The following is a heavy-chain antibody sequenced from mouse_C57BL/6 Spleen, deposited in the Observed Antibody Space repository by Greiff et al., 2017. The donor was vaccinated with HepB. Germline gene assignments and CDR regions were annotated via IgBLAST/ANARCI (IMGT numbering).Heavy chain of an antibody. Sequence: EVQLQQSGPGLVKPSQSLSLTCSVTGYSITSGYYWNWIRQFPGNKLEWMGYISYDGSNNYNPSLKNRISITRDTSKNQFFLKLNSVTTEDTATYYCAREDGYYGGFAYWGQGTLVTVSA. D-gene: IGHD2-3*01. J-gene: IGHJ3*01. CDR2: ISYDGSN. V-gene: IGHV3-6*01. CDR1: GYSITSGYY. CDR3: AREDGYYGGFAY.